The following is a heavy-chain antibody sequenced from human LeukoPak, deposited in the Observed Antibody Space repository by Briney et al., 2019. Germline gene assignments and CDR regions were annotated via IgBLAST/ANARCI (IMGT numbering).Heavy chain of an antibody. CDR1: GGSFSGYY. CDR3: ARGGGYGSGAIY. D-gene: IGHD3-10*01. CDR2: INHSGST. V-gene: IGHV4-34*01. Sequence: SETLSLTCAVYGGSFSGYYWSWIRQPPGKGLEWIGEINHSGSTNYNPSLKSRVTISVDTSKNQFSLKLSSVTAADTAVYYCARGGGYGSGAIYWGQGTLVTVSS. J-gene: IGHJ4*02.